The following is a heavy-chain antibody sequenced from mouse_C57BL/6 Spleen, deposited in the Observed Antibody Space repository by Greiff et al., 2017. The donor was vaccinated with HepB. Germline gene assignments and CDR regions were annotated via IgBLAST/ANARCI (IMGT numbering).Heavy chain of an antibody. CDR3: ARNGYSYWYFDV. V-gene: IGHV5-17*01. D-gene: IGHD2-3*01. J-gene: IGHJ1*03. CDR2: ISSGSSTI. CDR1: GFTFSDYG. Sequence: EVKVEESGGGLVKPGGSLKLSCAASGFTFSDYGMHWVRQAPEKGLEWVAYISSGSSTIYYADTVKGRFTISRDNAKNTLFLQMTSLRSEDTAMYYCARNGYSYWYFDVWGTGTTVTVSS.